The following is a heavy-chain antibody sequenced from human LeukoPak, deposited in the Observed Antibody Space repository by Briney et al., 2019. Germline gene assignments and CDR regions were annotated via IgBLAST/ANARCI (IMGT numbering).Heavy chain of an antibody. D-gene: IGHD6-19*01. CDR3: ARDSRYSSGWYAADY. J-gene: IGHJ4*02. CDR1: GLTFSSYS. Sequence: GGSLRLSCAASGLTFSSYSMNWVRQAPGKGLEWVSYISSGSSTIYYADSVKGRLTVSRDNAKNSLYLQMNSLRDEDTAVYYCARDSRYSSGWYAADYWGQGTLVTVSS. V-gene: IGHV3-48*02. CDR2: ISSGSSTI.